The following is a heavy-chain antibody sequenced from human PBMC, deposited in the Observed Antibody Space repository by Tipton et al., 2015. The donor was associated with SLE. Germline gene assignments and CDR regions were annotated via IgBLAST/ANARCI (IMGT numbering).Heavy chain of an antibody. CDR3: ARGSRDYGDYWFDP. CDR2: INHSGST. D-gene: IGHD4-17*01. V-gene: IGHV4-34*01. J-gene: IGHJ5*02. CDR1: GGSFSGYY. Sequence: LRLSCAVYGGSFSGYYWSWIRQPPGKGLEWIGEINHSGSTNYNPSLKSRVTISVDTYKNQFSLKLSSVTAADTAVYYCARGSRDYGDYWFDPWGQGTLVTVSS.